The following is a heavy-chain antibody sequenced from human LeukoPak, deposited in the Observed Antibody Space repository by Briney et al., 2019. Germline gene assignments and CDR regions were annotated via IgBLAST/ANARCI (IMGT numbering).Heavy chain of an antibody. Sequence: GASVTVSFKSSGFPFTHHGITWVRQAPGQGLEWMGWISGYNGDKNYAKKFQDRVTLTKDTSTSKAYMERKSLTSDDTAVYYCARDPTNTSGRYAYFDYWGQGTLVTVSS. CDR2: ISGYNGDK. D-gene: IGHD6-19*01. CDR1: GFPFTHHG. J-gene: IGHJ4*02. V-gene: IGHV1-18*01. CDR3: ARDPTNTSGRYAYFDY.